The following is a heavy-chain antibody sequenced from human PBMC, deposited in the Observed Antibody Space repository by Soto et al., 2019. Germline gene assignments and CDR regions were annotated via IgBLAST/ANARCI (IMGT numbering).Heavy chain of an antibody. Sequence: PGGSLILSCAASGFTFSNAWMNWVSQAPGKGLEWVGRIKSKTDGGTTDYAAPVKGRFTISRDDSKNTLYLQMNSLKTEDTAVYYCTTDPDVVVVAATLDAFDIWGQGTMVTVSS. V-gene: IGHV3-15*07. CDR3: TTDPDVVVVAATLDAFDI. D-gene: IGHD2-15*01. J-gene: IGHJ3*02. CDR1: GFTFSNAW. CDR2: IKSKTDGGTT.